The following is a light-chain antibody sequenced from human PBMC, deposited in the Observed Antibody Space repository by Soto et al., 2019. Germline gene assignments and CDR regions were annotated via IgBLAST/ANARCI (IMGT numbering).Light chain of an antibody. CDR1: QSVSSA. CDR2: GAS. CDR3: QQYNNWPLT. Sequence: EIVMTQSPATLSVSPGERATLSCRASQSVSSALAWYQQTPGQAPRLLIYGASTRATGVPARFSSSGSGTEFTLTISNLQSEDFEVYYCQQYNNWPLTFGGGTKVEIK. J-gene: IGKJ4*01. V-gene: IGKV3-15*01.